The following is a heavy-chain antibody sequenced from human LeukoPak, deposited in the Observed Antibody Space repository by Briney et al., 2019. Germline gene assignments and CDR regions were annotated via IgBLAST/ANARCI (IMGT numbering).Heavy chain of an antibody. CDR2: ISYDGSNK. J-gene: IGHJ4*02. V-gene: IGHV3-30-3*01. CDR1: GFTFSSYA. D-gene: IGHD3-22*01. Sequence: PGGSLRLSCAASGFTFSSYAMHWVRQAPGKGLEWVAVISYDGSNKYYADSVKGRFTISRDNSKNTLYLQMNSLRAEDTAVYYCARDPAMIVVDPLYYFDYWGQGTLVTVSS. CDR3: ARDPAMIVVDPLYYFDY.